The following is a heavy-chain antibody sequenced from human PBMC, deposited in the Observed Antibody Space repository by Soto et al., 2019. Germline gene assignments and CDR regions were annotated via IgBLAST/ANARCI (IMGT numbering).Heavy chain of an antibody. CDR1: GYSFANYW. V-gene: IGHV5-51*01. CDR2: IYPGDSTT. CDR3: ARRESAYYGMDV. Sequence: GESLKISCNCSGYSFANYWIGWVLQMPGKGLEWMGIIYPGDSTTKYSPSFQGQVIISADKSISTAYLQWSSLKASDTAMYYCARRESAYYGMDVWGQGTTVTVSS. J-gene: IGHJ6*02. D-gene: IGHD3-3*01.